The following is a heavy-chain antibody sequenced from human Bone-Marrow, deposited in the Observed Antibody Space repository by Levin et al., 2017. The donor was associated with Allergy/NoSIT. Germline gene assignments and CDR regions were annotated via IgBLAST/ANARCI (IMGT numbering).Heavy chain of an antibody. V-gene: IGHV3-49*03. J-gene: IGHJ4*02. D-gene: IGHD4-17*01. Sequence: RTGGSLRLSCTASGFTFGDYGMSWFRQAPGKGLEWVGFIRSKAYGGTTEYAASVKGRFIISRDDSKSVAYLQINSLKTEDTAVYYCTRDGHGDYERIDYWGQGTLVTVSS. CDR2: IRSKAYGGTT. CDR1: GFTFGDYG. CDR3: TRDGHGDYERIDY.